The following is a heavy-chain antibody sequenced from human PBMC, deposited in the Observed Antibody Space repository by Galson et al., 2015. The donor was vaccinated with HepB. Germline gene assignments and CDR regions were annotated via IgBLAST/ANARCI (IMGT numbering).Heavy chain of an antibody. D-gene: IGHD3-22*01. V-gene: IGHV3-23*01. CDR3: AKDPPGWVMIVVVHVN. CDR1: GFTFSSYA. J-gene: IGHJ4*02. CDR2: ISGSGGST. Sequence: SLRLSCAASGFTFSSYAMSWVRQAPGKGLEWVSAISGSGGSTYYADSVKGRFTISRDNAKNTLYLQMNSLRAEDTAVYYCAKDPPGWVMIVVVHVNWGQGTLVTVSS.